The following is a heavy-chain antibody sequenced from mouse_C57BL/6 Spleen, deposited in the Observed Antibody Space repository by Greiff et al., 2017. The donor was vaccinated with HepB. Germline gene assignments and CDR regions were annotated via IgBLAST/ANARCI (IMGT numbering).Heavy chain of an antibody. V-gene: IGHV5-9-1*02. CDR1: GFTFSSYA. D-gene: IGHD3-2*02. Sequence: EVQGVESGEGLVKPGGSLKLSCAASGFTFSSYAMSWVRQTPEKRLEWVAYISSGGDYIYYADTVKGRFTISRDNARNTLYLQMSSLKSEDTAMYYCTRGGSSGYNYAMDYWGQGTSVTVSS. CDR2: ISSGGDYI. J-gene: IGHJ4*01. CDR3: TRGGSSGYNYAMDY.